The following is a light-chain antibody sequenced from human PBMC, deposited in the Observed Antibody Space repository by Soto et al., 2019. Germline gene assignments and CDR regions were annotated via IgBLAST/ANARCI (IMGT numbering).Light chain of an antibody. Sequence: EIVLTQSPGTLSLSPGERATLYCRASQSVGSHLAWFQQKPGQAPRLLIYGASTRASAIPARFSGSGSGTEFTLAISSLQSEDFAVYYCQQYTNWPPTFGQGTKV. V-gene: IGKV3-15*01. J-gene: IGKJ1*01. CDR3: QQYTNWPPT. CDR2: GAS. CDR1: QSVGSH.